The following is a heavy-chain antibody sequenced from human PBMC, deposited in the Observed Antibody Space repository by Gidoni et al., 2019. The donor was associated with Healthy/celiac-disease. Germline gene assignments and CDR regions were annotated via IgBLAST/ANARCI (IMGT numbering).Heavy chain of an antibody. V-gene: IGHV3-66*02. CDR2: IYSGGRT. CDR3: ASKPFQGPSYYYGMAV. J-gene: IGHJ6*02. Sequence: EVQLVESGGGLVQPGGSLRLSCAASGFTVSSNYMSWVRQAPGKGLECVSVIYSGGRTYYADSVKGRFTISRDNSKNTLYLQMNSLRAEHTAVYYCASKPFQGPSYYYGMAVWGQGTTVTVS. CDR1: GFTVSSNY.